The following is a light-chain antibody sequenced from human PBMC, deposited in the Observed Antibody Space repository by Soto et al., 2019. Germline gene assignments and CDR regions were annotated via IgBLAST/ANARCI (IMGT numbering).Light chain of an antibody. CDR2: EVS. J-gene: IGLJ2*01. V-gene: IGLV2-14*01. Sequence: QSALTQPASVSGSPGQSITISCTGTSSDVGGYNFVSWYQQHPGKVPKLVIYEVSNRPSGVSNRFSGSKSGNTASLTISGLQAEDEADYYCSSYATYNTLVFGGGTQLTVL. CDR1: SSDVGGYNF. CDR3: SSYATYNTLV.